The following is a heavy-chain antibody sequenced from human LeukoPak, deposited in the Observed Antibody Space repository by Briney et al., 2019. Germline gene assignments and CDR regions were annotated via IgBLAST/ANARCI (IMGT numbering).Heavy chain of an antibody. D-gene: IGHD6-13*01. CDR2: IKQDGSEK. Sequence: GGSLRLSCAASGFTFSSYWMSWVRQAPGKGLEWVANIKQDGSEKYYVDSVKGRFTISRDNAKNSLYLQMNSLRAEDTAVYYCAREGSRLKTYYYYGMDVWGQGTTVTVSS. CDR3: AREGSRLKTYYYYGMDV. CDR1: GFTFSSYW. J-gene: IGHJ6*02. V-gene: IGHV3-7*01.